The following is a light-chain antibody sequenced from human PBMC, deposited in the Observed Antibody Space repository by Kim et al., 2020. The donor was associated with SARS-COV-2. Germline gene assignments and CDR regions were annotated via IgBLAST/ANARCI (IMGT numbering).Light chain of an antibody. V-gene: IGLV3-1*01. CDR3: QTWDSITVV. CDR1: KLGEKD. J-gene: IGLJ2*01. CDR2: QDT. Sequence: EAQGQKASTTCSGDKLGEKDACWYQQKPGQSPVLAIYQDTKRPSGIPERFSGSNSGNTATLTISGTQAMDEADYYCQTWDSITVVFGGGTQLTVL.